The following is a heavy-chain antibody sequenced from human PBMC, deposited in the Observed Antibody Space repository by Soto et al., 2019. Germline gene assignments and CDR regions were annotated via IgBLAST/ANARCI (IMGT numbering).Heavy chain of an antibody. CDR1: GYSISSNNYY. J-gene: IGHJ6*02. V-gene: IGHV4-39*06. Sequence: SDTLSLTCTVSGYSISSNNYYWRWIRQPPGKEQEWIGGIKYSESTYDNTSLKSQGNISVDKSKKQLTMMLSSETASDTAVYFCASSPFGQARSLNCISTSCYAGMPDYYGMDVWGQGTTVT. CDR2: IKYSEST. D-gene: IGHD2-2*01. CDR3: ASSPFGQARSLNCISTSCYAGMPDYYGMDV.